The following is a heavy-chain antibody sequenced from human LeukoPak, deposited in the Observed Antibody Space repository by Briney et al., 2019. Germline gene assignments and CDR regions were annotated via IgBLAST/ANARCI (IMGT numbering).Heavy chain of an antibody. CDR1: GGSISSYY. CDR2: IYSSGST. V-gene: IGHV4-4*07. D-gene: IGHD6-19*01. Sequence: SETLSLTCTVSGGSISSYYWSWIRQPAGKGLEWIGRIYSSGSTNYNPSLKNRVTISVDTSKNQFSLKLSSVTAADTAVYYCARVGYSSGWSHFDLWGRGTLVTVSS. J-gene: IGHJ2*01. CDR3: ARVGYSSGWSHFDL.